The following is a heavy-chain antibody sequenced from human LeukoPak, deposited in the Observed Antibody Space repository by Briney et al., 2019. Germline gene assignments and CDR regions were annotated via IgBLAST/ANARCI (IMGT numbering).Heavy chain of an antibody. CDR3: ARDNGYNYGYFWFDP. J-gene: IGHJ5*02. V-gene: IGHV3-7*01. D-gene: IGHD5-18*01. CDR2: IKQDGSEK. CDR1: GFTFSSYW. Sequence: GGSLRLSCAASGFTFSSYWMSWVRQAPGKGLEWVANIKQDGSEKYYVDSVKGRFTISRDNAKNSLYLQMNSLRAEDTAVYYCARDNGYNYGYFWFDPWGQGTLVTVSS.